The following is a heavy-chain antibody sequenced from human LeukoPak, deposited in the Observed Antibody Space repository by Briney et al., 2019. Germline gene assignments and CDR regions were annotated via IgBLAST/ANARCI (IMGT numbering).Heavy chain of an antibody. J-gene: IGHJ5*02. D-gene: IGHD4-17*01. CDR3: VRSKSGTYGWFDP. V-gene: IGHV4-59*01. Sequence: SETLSLTCTVYAGSIISYYWSWIRQPPGRGREWIGYIYYSGTTNYNPSLKSRVTISVDTSKNQFSLKVNSVTAADTAVYYCVRSKSGTYGWFDPWGQGTLVTVSS. CDR1: AGSIISYY. CDR2: IYYSGTT.